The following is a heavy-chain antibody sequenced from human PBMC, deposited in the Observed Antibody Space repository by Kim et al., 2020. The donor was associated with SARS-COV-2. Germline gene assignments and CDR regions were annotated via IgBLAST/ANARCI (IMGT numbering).Heavy chain of an antibody. CDR2: INHSGST. Sequence: SETLSLTCAVYGGSFSGYYWSWIRQPPGKGLEWIGEINHSGSTNYNPSLKSRVTISVDTSKNQFSLKLSSVTAADTAVYYCARGFPRYYDSSGYMYGMDVWGQGTTVTVSS. J-gene: IGHJ6*02. CDR3: ARGFPRYYDSSGYMYGMDV. V-gene: IGHV4-34*01. D-gene: IGHD3-22*01. CDR1: GGSFSGYY.